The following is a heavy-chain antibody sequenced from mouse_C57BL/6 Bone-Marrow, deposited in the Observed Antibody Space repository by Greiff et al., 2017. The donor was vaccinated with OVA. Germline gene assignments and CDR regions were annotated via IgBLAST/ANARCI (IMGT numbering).Heavy chain of an antibody. CDR3: ASEDYYGSSSWFAY. CDR2: INPNNGGT. Sequence: VQLQQSGPELVKPGASVKMSCKASGYTFTDYNMHWVKQSHGKSLEWIGYINPNNGGTSYNQKFKGKATLTVNKSSSTAYMELRSLTSEDSAVYYCASEDYYGSSSWFAYWGQGTLVTVSA. CDR1: GYTFTDYN. J-gene: IGHJ3*01. D-gene: IGHD1-1*01. V-gene: IGHV1-22*01.